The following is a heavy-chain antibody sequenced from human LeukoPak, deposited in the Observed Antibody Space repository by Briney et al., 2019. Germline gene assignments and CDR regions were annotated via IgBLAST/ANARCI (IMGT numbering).Heavy chain of an antibody. V-gene: IGHV1-2*02. J-gene: IGHJ4*02. CDR3: ARCSSSWYPLYYFDY. CDR1: GYTFTGYY. D-gene: IGHD6-13*01. CDR2: INPNSGGT. Sequence: ASVKVSCKASGYTFTGYYMHWVRQAPGQGLEWMGWINPNSGGTNYAQKFQGRVTMTRDTSISTAYMEPSGLRSDDTAVYYCARCSSSWYPLYYFDYWGQGTLVTVSS.